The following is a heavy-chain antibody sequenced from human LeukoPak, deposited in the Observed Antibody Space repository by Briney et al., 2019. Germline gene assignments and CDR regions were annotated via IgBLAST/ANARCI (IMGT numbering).Heavy chain of an antibody. V-gene: IGHV3-11*04. CDR3: ARALTYYYDSSGYYPSGY. CDR1: GFTFSDYY. Sequence: ESGGSLRLSCAASGFTFSDYYMSWIRQAPGKGLEWVSYISSSGSTIYYADSVKGRFTISRDNGKNSLYLQMNSLRAEDTAVYYCARALTYYYDSSGYYPSGYWGQGTLVTVSS. D-gene: IGHD3-22*01. CDR2: ISSSGSTI. J-gene: IGHJ4*02.